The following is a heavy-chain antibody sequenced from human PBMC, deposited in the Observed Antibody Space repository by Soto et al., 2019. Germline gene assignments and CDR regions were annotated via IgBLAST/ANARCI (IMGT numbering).Heavy chain of an antibody. D-gene: IGHD2-15*01. CDR3: ARVGYCSGDTCYLAWFDP. J-gene: IGHJ5*02. V-gene: IGHV4-30-4*01. Sequence: QVQLQESGPGPVKPSQTLSLSCSVSGGSISSGDYYWSWIRQPPGKGLEWIGYIYYTGSTYYNPSLKSRFTISVDTSKNQFSLNLSSVTAADTAVYYCARVGYCSGDTCYLAWFDPWGRGTQVTVSS. CDR1: GGSISSGDYY. CDR2: IYYTGST.